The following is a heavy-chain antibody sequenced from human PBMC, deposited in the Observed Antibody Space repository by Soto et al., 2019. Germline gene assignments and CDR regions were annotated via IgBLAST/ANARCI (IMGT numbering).Heavy chain of an antibody. CDR2: ISAYNGNT. CDR1: GYTFTSYG. CDR3: AYYYGSGIHKYYFYCMEV. J-gene: IGHJ6*02. D-gene: IGHD3-10*01. V-gene: IGHV1-18*01. Sequence: QVQLVQSGAEVKKPGASVKVSCKASGYTFTSYGISWVRQAPGQGLEWMGWISAYNGNTNYAQKLQGRVTMTTDTSTSTAYMELRSLRSYDTAVYYCAYYYGSGIHKYYFYCMEVWGQGTTVTVSS.